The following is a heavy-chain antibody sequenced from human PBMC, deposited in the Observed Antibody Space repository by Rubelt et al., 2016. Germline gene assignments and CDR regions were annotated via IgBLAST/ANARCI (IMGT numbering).Heavy chain of an antibody. CDR3: AREGLRGSNWFDP. CDR1: GYSISSDFY. J-gene: IGHJ5*02. CDR2: IFHSGST. V-gene: IGHV4-38-2*02. Sequence: QLQLQESGPGLVKPSETLSLSCTVSGYSISSDFYGGWIRQSPGKGLEWIGSIFHSGSTYFNSSLNRRVTMSVDTSKNQFSLRLSSVTAADTAVYYCAREGLRGSNWFDPWGQGTLVTVSS.